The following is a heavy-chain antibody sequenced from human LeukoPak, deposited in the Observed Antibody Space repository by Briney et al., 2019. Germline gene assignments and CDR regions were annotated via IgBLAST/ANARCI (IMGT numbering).Heavy chain of an antibody. CDR2: IIPILGIA. J-gene: IGHJ4*02. CDR3: ATGDYYGSGSYFH. V-gene: IGHV1-69*02. Sequence: SVKVSCKASGHTFTGYCMHWVRQAPGQGLEWMGRIIPILGIANYAQKFQGRVTITADKSTSTAYMELSSLRSEGTAVYYCATGDYYGSGSYFHWGQGTLVTVSS. CDR1: GHTFTGYC. D-gene: IGHD3-10*01.